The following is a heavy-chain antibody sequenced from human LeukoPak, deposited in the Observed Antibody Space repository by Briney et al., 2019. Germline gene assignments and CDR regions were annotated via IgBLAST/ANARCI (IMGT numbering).Heavy chain of an antibody. CDR1: GFTFSSYS. Sequence: GGSLRLSCAASGFTFSSYSMNWVRQAPGKGLEWVSSISSSSSYIYYADSVKGRFTISRDNAKNSLFLQMNSLRAEDTAVYYCARNQKDRYCSSTSCSKYYYYMDVWGKGTTVTVSS. CDR2: ISSSSSYI. V-gene: IGHV3-21*01. D-gene: IGHD2-2*01. CDR3: ARNQKDRYCSSTSCSKYYYYMDV. J-gene: IGHJ6*03.